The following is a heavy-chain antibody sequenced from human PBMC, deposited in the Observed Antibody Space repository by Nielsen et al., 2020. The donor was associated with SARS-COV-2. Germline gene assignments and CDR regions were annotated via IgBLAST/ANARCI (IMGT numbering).Heavy chain of an antibody. CDR2: IYYSGST. J-gene: IGHJ4*02. CDR3: ARHGSGRREVDY. D-gene: IGHD2-15*01. Sequence: SETLSLTCTVSGGSISSSSYYWGWIRQPPGKGLEWIGSIYYSGSTYYNPSLKSRVTISVDTSKNQFSLKLSSVTAADTAVYYCARHGSGRREVDYWGQGTLVTVSS. V-gene: IGHV4-39*01. CDR1: GGSISSSSYY.